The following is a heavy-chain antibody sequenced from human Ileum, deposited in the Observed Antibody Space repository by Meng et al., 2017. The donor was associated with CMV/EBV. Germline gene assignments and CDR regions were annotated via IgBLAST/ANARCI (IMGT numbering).Heavy chain of an antibody. J-gene: IGHJ4*02. CDR3: GRDSMKGGGFDC. Sequence: SGFIFSDHYREWFRQAPGKGLEWVGRIKNKVNSYITEYAASVRGRFTISRDDSKNSLYLEVNSLKTEDTAVYYCGRDSMKGGGFDCWGQGVLVTVSS. D-gene: IGHD3-10*01. V-gene: IGHV3-72*01. CDR2: IKNKVNSYIT. CDR1: GFIFSDHY.